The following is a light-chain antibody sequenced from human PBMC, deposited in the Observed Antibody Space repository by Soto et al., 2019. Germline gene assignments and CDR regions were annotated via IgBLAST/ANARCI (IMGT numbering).Light chain of an antibody. CDR1: QTISDW. CDR3: QHYNNYPVT. J-gene: IGKJ1*01. Sequence: DIQMTQSPSTLSASVGDRVTITCRASQTISDWLAWYQQKPGEGPKLLIYKASRLETGVPSRFSGSKSGTEFTLTISSLQPDDFATYYCQHYNNYPVTFGQGTKVEIK. V-gene: IGKV1-5*03. CDR2: KAS.